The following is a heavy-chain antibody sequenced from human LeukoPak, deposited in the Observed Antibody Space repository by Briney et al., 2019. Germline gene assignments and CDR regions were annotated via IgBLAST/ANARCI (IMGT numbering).Heavy chain of an antibody. Sequence: GGSLRLSCAASGFTFSDYYMSWIRQAPGKALGWVSYISSSSYIYYADSVKGRFTISRDNAKNSLYLQMNSLRAEDTAVYYCASPYYYDSSGYYPDYYYGMDVWGQGTTVTVSS. D-gene: IGHD3-22*01. CDR1: GFTFSDYY. CDR2: ISSSSYI. CDR3: ASPYYYDSSGYYPDYYYGMDV. J-gene: IGHJ6*02. V-gene: IGHV3-69-1*01.